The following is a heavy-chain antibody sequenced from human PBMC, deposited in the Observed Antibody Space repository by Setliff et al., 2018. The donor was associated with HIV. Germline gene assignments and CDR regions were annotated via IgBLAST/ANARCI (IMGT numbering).Heavy chain of an antibody. J-gene: IGHJ3*02. D-gene: IGHD3-22*01. CDR1: GYTFTGYY. CDR2: INPNSGGT. V-gene: IGHV1-2*02. Sequence: ASVKVSCKASGYTFTGYYMHWVRQAPGQGPEWMGWINPNSGGTNYAQKFQGRVTMTRDTSISTAYMELSRLRSDDTAVYYRARDSYYDSSGYYYLPPHAFDIWGQGTMVTVSS. CDR3: ARDSYYDSSGYYYLPPHAFDI.